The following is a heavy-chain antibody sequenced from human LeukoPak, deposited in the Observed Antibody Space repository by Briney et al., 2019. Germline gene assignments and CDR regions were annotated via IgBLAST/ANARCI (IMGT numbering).Heavy chain of an antibody. V-gene: IGHV3-23*01. CDR2: ISGGGDNT. CDR1: GFPFSDFA. CDR3: AKKGVLNYYDSSGYLQDY. Sequence: GGSLRLSCAVSGFPFSDFAMSWVRQAPGKGLEWVSTISGGGDNTYFADSVKGRFTISRDNSKNTLFLQMNSLRAEDTAVYYCAKKGVLNYYDSSGYLQDYWGQGTLDTVSS. J-gene: IGHJ4*02. D-gene: IGHD3-22*01.